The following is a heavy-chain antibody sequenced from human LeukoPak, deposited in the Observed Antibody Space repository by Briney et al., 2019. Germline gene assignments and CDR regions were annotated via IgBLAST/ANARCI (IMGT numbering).Heavy chain of an antibody. D-gene: IGHD1-1*01. CDR2: IIPILGIA. Sequence: ASVKVSCKASGGTFSSYAISWVRQAPGQGLEWMGRIIPILGIANYAQKFQGRVTITAGKSTSTAYMELSSLRSEDTAVYYCASQERERGGFAPWGQGTLVTVSS. J-gene: IGHJ5*02. V-gene: IGHV1-69*04. CDR3: ASQERERGGFAP. CDR1: GGTFSSYA.